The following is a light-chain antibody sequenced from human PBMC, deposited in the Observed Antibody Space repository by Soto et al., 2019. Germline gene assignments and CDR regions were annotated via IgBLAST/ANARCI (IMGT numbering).Light chain of an antibody. V-gene: IGKV3D-15*01. J-gene: IGKJ2*01. Sequence: EVVMTQSPDTLSVSPGERATVSCSAIQSVSTNLAWYQQKPGQAPRLLIYDASTRATGIPARFSGSGSGTEFTLSITSLQSEDFAVYYCQQYNNWPRTFGQGTELQIK. CDR1: QSVSTN. CDR2: DAS. CDR3: QQYNNWPRT.